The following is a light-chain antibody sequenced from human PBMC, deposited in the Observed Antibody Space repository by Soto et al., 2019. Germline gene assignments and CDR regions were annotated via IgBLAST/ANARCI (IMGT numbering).Light chain of an antibody. Sequence: DVQMTQSPSSLSASVGDRVTITCRASQGVKNDVAWYQQKAGKAPRSLISAASTLQSGVPSRFSGSGSGTVFTLTISGLQPEDFATYYCQQYSTYPLTFGPGTKVDIK. CDR2: AAS. V-gene: IGKV1-16*01. CDR1: QGVKND. CDR3: QQYSTYPLT. J-gene: IGKJ3*01.